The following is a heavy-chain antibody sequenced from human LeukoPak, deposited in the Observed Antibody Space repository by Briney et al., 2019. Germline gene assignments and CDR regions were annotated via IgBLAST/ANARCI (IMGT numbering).Heavy chain of an antibody. CDR3: ARAPPSNYVDY. J-gene: IGHJ4*02. CDR1: GFSFRSYN. CDR2: ISSSSSTI. Sequence: GGSLRLSCAASGFSFRSYNMNWVRQAPGKGLEWVSYISSSSSTIYYADSVKGRFIISRDNAKNSLYLQMNSLRAEDTAVYYCARAPPSNYVDYWGQGTLVTVSS. V-gene: IGHV3-48*01. D-gene: IGHD4-11*01.